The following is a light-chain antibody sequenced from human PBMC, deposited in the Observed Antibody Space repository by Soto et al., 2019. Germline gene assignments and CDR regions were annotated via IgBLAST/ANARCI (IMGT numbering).Light chain of an antibody. V-gene: IGKV3-11*01. J-gene: IGKJ2*01. CDR2: DAS. CDR1: QSVSIY. CDR3: QQRANWPPYT. Sequence: EIVLTQSPATLSLSPGERATLSCRTSQSVSIYLAWYQQKPGQAPRPLIYDASNRATGIPARFSGSGSGTDFTLTISSLEPEDFAVYYCQQRANWPPYTFGQGTKLEI.